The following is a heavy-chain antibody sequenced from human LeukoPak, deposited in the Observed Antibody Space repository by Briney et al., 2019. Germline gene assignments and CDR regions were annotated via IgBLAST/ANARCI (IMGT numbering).Heavy chain of an antibody. CDR1: RYTLTHYY. Sequence: SVQVSCKASRYTLTHYYIHWLQQAPAQGLEWMGWVNPNPGGTHYPHKLQGRVTITRDTSHGPAFMEPSRLRSDAPVYYCARTATRRIYAFDIWGQGTMVIVSS. CDR3: ARTATRRIYAFDI. V-gene: IGHV1-2*02. D-gene: IGHD5-12*01. CDR2: VNPNPGGT. J-gene: IGHJ3*02.